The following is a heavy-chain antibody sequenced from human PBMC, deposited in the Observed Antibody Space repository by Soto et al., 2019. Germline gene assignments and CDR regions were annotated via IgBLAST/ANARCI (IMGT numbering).Heavy chain of an antibody. D-gene: IGHD3-10*01. CDR2: IIPILGTA. J-gene: IGHJ6*02. V-gene: IGHV1-69*12. Sequence: QVQLVQSGAEVKKPGSSVKVSCKASGGTFSSYAISWVRQAPGHGLEWLGGIIPILGTADYAQKFQGRVTITADESTRTAYMELSSLRPEDTAVYYCASIRANTYYYGMDVWGQGTTVTVSS. CDR1: GGTFSSYA. CDR3: ASIRANTYYYGMDV.